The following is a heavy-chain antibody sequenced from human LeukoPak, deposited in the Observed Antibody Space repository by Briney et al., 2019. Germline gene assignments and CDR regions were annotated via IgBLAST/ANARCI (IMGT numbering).Heavy chain of an antibody. Sequence: PGRSLRLSCAASGFTFSSYAMHWVRQAPGKGLEWVAVISYDGSNKYYADSVKGRFTISRVNSKNTLYLQMNSLRAEDTAVYYCARAGVATGAFDIWGQGTMVTVSS. D-gene: IGHD5-12*01. V-gene: IGHV3-30*04. CDR1: GFTFSSYA. CDR3: ARAGVATGAFDI. J-gene: IGHJ3*02. CDR2: ISYDGSNK.